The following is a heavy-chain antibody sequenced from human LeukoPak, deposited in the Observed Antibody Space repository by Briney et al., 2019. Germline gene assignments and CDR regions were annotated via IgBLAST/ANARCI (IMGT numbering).Heavy chain of an antibody. V-gene: IGHV3-7*01. J-gene: IGHJ6*03. CDR2: IKQDGSEK. CDR3: ARDAMAREDIVVVPAQFVHYYYYMDV. Sequence: KAGGSLGLSCAASGFTFSSYWMSWVRQAPGKGLEWVANIKQDGSEKYCVDSVKGRFTISRDNAKNSLYMQMNSLRAEDTAVYYCARDAMAREDIVVVPAQFVHYYYYMDVWGKGTTVTVSS. CDR1: GFTFSSYW. D-gene: IGHD2-2*01.